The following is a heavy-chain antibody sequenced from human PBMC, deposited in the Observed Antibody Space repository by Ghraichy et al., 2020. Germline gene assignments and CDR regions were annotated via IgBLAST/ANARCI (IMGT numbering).Heavy chain of an antibody. V-gene: IGHV3-21*01. Sequence: GESLNISCAASGFTFSSFSMNWVRQAPGKGLEWVSSISSRSSYIYYADSVKGRFTISRDNAKNSLYLQMNSLRAVDTAVYYCARDGYFFDTTGSYNGMDVWGQGTTVTVSS. D-gene: IGHD1-26*01. CDR2: ISSRSSYI. CDR3: ARDGYFFDTTGSYNGMDV. CDR1: GFTFSSFS. J-gene: IGHJ6*02.